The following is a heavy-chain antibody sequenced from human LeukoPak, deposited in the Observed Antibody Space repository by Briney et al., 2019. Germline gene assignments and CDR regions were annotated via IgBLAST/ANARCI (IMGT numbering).Heavy chain of an antibody. Sequence: SETLSLTCTVTGGSLNNYYWSWVRQPPGKGLQWIGCIFYNGDTKYDPSLRSRVTISLDTSKSQISLHFTSVTAADTAVYYCAGHHPRNTVDFWGQGTLVTVSS. CDR2: IFYNGDT. D-gene: IGHD2/OR15-2a*01. CDR1: GGSLNNYY. J-gene: IGHJ4*02. CDR3: AGHHPRNTVDF. V-gene: IGHV4-59*08.